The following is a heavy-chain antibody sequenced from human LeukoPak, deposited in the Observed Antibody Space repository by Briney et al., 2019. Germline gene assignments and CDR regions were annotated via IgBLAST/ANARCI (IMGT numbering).Heavy chain of an antibody. Sequence: SETLSLTCAVYGGSFSGYYWSWIRQPAGKGLEWIGRIYTSGSTNYNPSLKSRVTISVDTSKNQFSLKLSSVTAADTAVYYCARGKVRGYSYGPFDYWGQGTLVTVSS. V-gene: IGHV4-59*10. J-gene: IGHJ4*02. CDR1: GGSFSGYY. D-gene: IGHD5-18*01. CDR2: IYTSGST. CDR3: ARGKVRGYSYGPFDY.